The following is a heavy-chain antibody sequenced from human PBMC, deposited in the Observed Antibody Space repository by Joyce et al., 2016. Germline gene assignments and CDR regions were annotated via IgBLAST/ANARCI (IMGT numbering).Heavy chain of an antibody. D-gene: IGHD3-3*01. CDR1: GFTFRKYY. J-gene: IGHJ4*02. CDR2: IKAEGSEK. V-gene: IGHV3-7*01. CDR3: AREYFWRYDY. Sequence: EVQLVESGGGLVQPGGSLRLSCVSSGFTFRKYYMGWIRQAPGKGPEWVANIKAEGSEKSYVGSVEGRFTISRDNAKNSLYLQINGLRAEDTAVYYCAREYFWRYDYWGQGTLVTVSS.